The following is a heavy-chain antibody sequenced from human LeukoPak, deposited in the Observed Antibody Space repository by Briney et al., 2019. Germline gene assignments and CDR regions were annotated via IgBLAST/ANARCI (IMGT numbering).Heavy chain of an antibody. V-gene: IGHV3-7*01. CDR3: VRYCTIGVCSRRNFDY. Sequence: GGSLRLSCGVSGFGVTSYWMSWVRQAPGKGLEWVASLKQDGSDRYYVDSVKGRFTIARDDAKNSLYLQMNSLRAEDTAVYYCVRYCTIGVCSRRNFDYWGQGTLVTVSS. CDR1: GFGVTSYW. CDR2: LKQDGSDR. J-gene: IGHJ4*02. D-gene: IGHD2-8*01.